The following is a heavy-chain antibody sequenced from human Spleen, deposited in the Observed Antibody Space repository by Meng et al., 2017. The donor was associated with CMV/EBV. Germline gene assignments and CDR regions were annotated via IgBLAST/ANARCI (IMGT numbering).Heavy chain of an antibody. CDR3: AKAGVPRRFIGYYFDY. CDR1: GFTFNNYA. Sequence: GESLKISCAASGFTFNNYAMTWVRQAPGKGLEWVSVISRSGDSTLYADSVKGRFTISRDNSKNTLLLQMNTLRAEDTAVYYCAKAGVPRRFIGYYFDYWGQGTRITVSS. CDR2: ISRSGDST. D-gene: IGHD3-10*01. J-gene: IGHJ4*02. V-gene: IGHV3-23*01.